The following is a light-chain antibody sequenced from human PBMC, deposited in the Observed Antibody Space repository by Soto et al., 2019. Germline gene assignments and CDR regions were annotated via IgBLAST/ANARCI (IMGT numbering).Light chain of an antibody. CDR3: AVWDDSVRGYV. CDR1: SSTIGRNS. V-gene: IGLV1-47*02. J-gene: IGLJ1*01. CDR2: SNH. Sequence: QSVVTQPPSASGTAGQRVTISCSGTSSTIGRNSVYWYQQLPGTAPKLLIYSNHQRPSGVPDRFSGSKSGTSASLAISGLRSEDEADYYCAVWDDSVRGYVFATGTKLTVL.